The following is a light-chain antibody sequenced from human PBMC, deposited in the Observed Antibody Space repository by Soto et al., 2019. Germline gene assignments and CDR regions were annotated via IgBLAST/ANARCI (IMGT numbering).Light chain of an antibody. J-gene: IGKJ1*01. CDR3: HQYGRSPRGT. CDR1: QSVSSN. CDR2: GAS. Sequence: EIVLTQSPATLSLSPGERATLSCRASQSVSSNLAWYQQKPGQAPRLLIYGASTRATGIPDRFSGSGSGTDFTLTISRLETEDFAMYYCHQYGRSPRGTFGQGTKVDIK. V-gene: IGKV3-20*01.